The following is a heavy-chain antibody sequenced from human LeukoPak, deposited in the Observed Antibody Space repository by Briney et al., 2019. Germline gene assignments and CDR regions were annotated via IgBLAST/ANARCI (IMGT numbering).Heavy chain of an antibody. CDR2: IIPIFGTA. CDR3: ARAMTTVDGEYYYYGMDV. Sequence: ASVKVSCKASGGTFSSYAISWVRQAPRQGLEWMGGIIPIFGTANYAQKFQGRVTITADESTSTAYMELSSLRSEDTAVYYCARAMTTVDGEYYYYGMDVWGQGTTVTVSS. V-gene: IGHV1-69*13. D-gene: IGHD4-23*01. J-gene: IGHJ6*02. CDR1: GGTFSSYA.